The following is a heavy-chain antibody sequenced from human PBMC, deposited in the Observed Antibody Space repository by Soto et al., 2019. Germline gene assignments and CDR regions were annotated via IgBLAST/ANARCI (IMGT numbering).Heavy chain of an antibody. CDR1: GYTFTSHD. CDR3: ARWDYGVYARFDF. J-gene: IGHJ4*02. Sequence: QVQLVQSGAEVKKPGASVKVSCKASGYTFTSHDINWVRQATGQGLEWMGWMNPSSGNTGYAQKFQGRVTMTRNTSISTAYMELSSLRSEDTTVYYCARWDYGVYARFDFWGQGTLVTVSS. V-gene: IGHV1-8*01. D-gene: IGHD4-17*01. CDR2: MNPSSGNT.